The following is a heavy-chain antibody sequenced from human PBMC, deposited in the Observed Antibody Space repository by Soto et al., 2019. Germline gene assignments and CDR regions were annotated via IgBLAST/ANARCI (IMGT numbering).Heavy chain of an antibody. J-gene: IGHJ5*02. CDR1: GFTFSSYA. CDR3: AKTPREKWLRPNWFDP. V-gene: IGHV3-23*01. D-gene: IGHD5-12*01. CDR2: ISGSGGST. Sequence: PGGSLRLSCAASGFTFSSYAMSWVRQAPGKGLEWVSAISGSGGSTYYADSVKGRFTISRDNSKNTLYLQMNSLRAEDTAVYYCAKTPREKWLRPNWFDPWGQGTLVTVSS.